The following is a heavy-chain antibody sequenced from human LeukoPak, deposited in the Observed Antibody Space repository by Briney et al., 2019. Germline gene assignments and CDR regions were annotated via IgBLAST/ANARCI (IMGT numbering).Heavy chain of an antibody. V-gene: IGHV4-4*07. Sequence: SETLSLTCTVSGGSITGYYWNWIRQPAGQGLEWLGRVYSSGVGNYNPSLTSRVTMSVDTSKNQFSLKLTSLTAADTAVYYCAREEFLHEIDSSGYFVYWGQGTLVTVSP. CDR3: AREEFLHEIDSSGYFVY. J-gene: IGHJ4*02. CDR1: GGSITGYY. D-gene: IGHD3-22*01. CDR2: VYSSGVG.